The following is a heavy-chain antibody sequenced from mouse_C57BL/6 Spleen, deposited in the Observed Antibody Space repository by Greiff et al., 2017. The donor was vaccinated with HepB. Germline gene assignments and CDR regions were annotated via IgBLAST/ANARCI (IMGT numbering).Heavy chain of an antibody. V-gene: IGHV5-4*01. Sequence: EVKLMESGGGLVKPGGSLKLSCAASGFTFSSYAMSWVRQTPEKRLEWVATISDGGSYTYYPDNVKGRFTISRDNAKNNLYLQMSHLKSEDTAMYYCAREYGNYYFDYWGQGTTLTVSS. J-gene: IGHJ2*01. CDR2: ISDGGSYT. CDR1: GFTFSSYA. D-gene: IGHD2-1*01. CDR3: AREYGNYYFDY.